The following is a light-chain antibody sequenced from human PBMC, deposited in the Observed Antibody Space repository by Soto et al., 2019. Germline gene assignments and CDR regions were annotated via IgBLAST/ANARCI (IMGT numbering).Light chain of an antibody. J-gene: IGKJ4*01. Sequence: EIVLTQSPGTLSLSPGEGATLSCRASESVASNYLAWYQQRPGQAPRLLIYAASSRATGIPDRISGSGSGTDFTLTISSLQPEDAGTYFCQQTFSPAVTFGGGTKV. V-gene: IGKV3-20*01. CDR2: AAS. CDR1: ESVASNY. CDR3: QQTFSPAVT.